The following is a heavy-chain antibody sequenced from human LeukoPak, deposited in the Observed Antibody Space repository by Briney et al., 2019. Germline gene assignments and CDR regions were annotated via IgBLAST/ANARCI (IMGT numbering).Heavy chain of an antibody. Sequence: PGGSLRLSCAASGFTFSSYAMHWVRQAPGKGLEWVAVISYDGSNKYYADSVKGRFTISRDNSKNTLYLQMNSLRAEDTAVYYCARVLGYSYGAYDYWGQGTLVTVSS. V-gene: IGHV3-30-3*01. J-gene: IGHJ4*02. CDR2: ISYDGSNK. CDR1: GFTFSSYA. D-gene: IGHD5-18*01. CDR3: ARVLGYSYGAYDY.